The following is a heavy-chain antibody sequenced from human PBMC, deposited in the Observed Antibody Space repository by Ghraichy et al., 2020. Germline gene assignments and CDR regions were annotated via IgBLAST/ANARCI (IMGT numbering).Heavy chain of an antibody. CDR1: GFTFSGAW. CDR3: TAGIGDF. J-gene: IGHJ4*02. CDR2: VETEADGGTT. D-gene: IGHD2-15*01. Sequence: LSLTCAASGFTFSGAWMSWVRQAPGKGPEWVGRVETEADGGTTDFAASVKGRFIMSRDDSKNILYLQMNSLKIEDTAVHYCTAGIGDFWGQGTLVTVSS. V-gene: IGHV3-15*04.